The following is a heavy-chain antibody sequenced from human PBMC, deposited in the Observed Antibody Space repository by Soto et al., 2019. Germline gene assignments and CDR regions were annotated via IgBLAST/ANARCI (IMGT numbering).Heavy chain of an antibody. V-gene: IGHV1-69*13. J-gene: IGHJ4*02. CDR1: GGTFSSYA. D-gene: IGHD4-17*01. Sequence: ASVKVSCKASGGTFSSYAISWVRQAPGQGLEWMGGIIPIFGTANYAQKFQGRVTITADESTSTAYMELSSLRSEDTAVYYCARERLRDPHFDYWGQGTLVTVSS. CDR3: ARERLRDPHFDY. CDR2: IIPIFGTA.